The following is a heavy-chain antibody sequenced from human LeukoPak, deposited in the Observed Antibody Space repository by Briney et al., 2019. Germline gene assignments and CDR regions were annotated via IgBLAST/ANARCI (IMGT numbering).Heavy chain of an antibody. CDR2: INPNSGDT. J-gene: IGHJ3*02. D-gene: IGHD6-19*01. Sequence: ASVKVSCKASGYTFTVYYMHWVRQAPGQGLEWMGWINPNSGDTNYAQKFQGRVTMTRDTSISTAYMELSRLSSDDTAVYYCARRYSSGWYDAFDIWGQGTMVTVSS. V-gene: IGHV1-2*02. CDR3: ARRYSSGWYDAFDI. CDR1: GYTFTVYY.